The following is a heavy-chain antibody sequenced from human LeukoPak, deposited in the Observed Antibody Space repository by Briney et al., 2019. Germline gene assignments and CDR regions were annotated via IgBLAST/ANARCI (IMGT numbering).Heavy chain of an antibody. CDR1: GFTFSSYA. D-gene: IGHD3-22*01. CDR3: AKDQAYYYDSSGYRPDY. Sequence: GRSLRLSCAASGFTFSSYAMHWVRQAPGKGLEWVAVISYDGSNKYYADSVKGRFTISRDNSKNTLYLQMNSLRAEDTAVYYCAKDQAYYYDSSGYRPDYWGQGTLVTVSS. V-gene: IGHV3-30*04. CDR2: ISYDGSNK. J-gene: IGHJ4*02.